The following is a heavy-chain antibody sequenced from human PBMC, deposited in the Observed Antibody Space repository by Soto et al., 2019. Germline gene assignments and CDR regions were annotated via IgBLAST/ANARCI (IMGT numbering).Heavy chain of an antibody. J-gene: IGHJ4*02. CDR3: ARGGSYSAYNFAHGIQLWSFDF. CDR2: IFSSGST. D-gene: IGHD5-12*01. V-gene: IGHV4-4*07. CDR1: GGSINTFY. Sequence: TLSLTCTVSGGSINTFYWSWVRQPAGKGLEWIGRIFSSGSTSFNPSLESRVAMSVDTSKNHFSLNVSSVTAADMAVYYCARGGSYSAYNFAHGIQLWSFDFWGQGALVTVSS.